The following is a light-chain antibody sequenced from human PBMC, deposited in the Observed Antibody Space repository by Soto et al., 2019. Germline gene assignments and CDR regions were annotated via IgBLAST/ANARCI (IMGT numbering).Light chain of an antibody. CDR2: DAS. Sequence: DIRMTQSPSSLSASVGDRVTITCQASQDISNYLNWYQQKPGKAPKLLIYDASNLETGVPSRFSGSGSGTDFTFTISSLQPEEIATYYCQQYDNLPLHFGGGTKVEIK. CDR3: QQYDNLPLH. J-gene: IGKJ4*01. CDR1: QDISNY. V-gene: IGKV1-33*01.